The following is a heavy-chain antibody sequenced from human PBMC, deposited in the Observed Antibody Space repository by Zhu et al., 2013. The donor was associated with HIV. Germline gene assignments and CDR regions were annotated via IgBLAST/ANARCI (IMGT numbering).Heavy chain of an antibody. CDR3: ARDPNYYGSGSSRNWFDP. D-gene: IGHD3-10*01. V-gene: IGHV1-46*01. Sequence: APGQGLEWMGIINPSGSVTTYAQRFQGRLTLTRDTSTTTAYMELRSLRSDDTAVYYCARDPNYYGSGSSRNWFDPWGQGTLVTVSS. J-gene: IGHJ5*02. CDR2: INPSGSVT.